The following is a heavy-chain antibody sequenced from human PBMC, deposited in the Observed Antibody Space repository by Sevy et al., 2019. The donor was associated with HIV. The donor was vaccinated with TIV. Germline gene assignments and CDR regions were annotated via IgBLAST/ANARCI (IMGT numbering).Heavy chain of an antibody. Sequence: GGSLRLSCAASGFTFSSYAMHWVRQAPGKGLEWVAVISYDGGNKYYADSVKGRFTISRDNSKNTLYLQMNSLRAEDTAVYYCARVNSGIVVVISPQYYFDYWGQGTLVTVSS. CDR1: GFTFSSYA. CDR3: ARVNSGIVVVISPQYYFDY. D-gene: IGHD3-22*01. V-gene: IGHV3-30-3*01. CDR2: ISYDGGNK. J-gene: IGHJ4*02.